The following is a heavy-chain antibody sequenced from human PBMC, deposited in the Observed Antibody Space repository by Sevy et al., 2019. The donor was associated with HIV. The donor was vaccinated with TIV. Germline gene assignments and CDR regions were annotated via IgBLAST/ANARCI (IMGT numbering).Heavy chain of an antibody. CDR2: ISAYNGNT. CDR1: GYTFTSYG. J-gene: IGHJ3*01. Sequence: ASVKVSCKASGYTFTSYGISWVRQAPGQGLEWMGWISAYNGNTNYAQKLQGRVTMTTDTSTSTAYMELRSLRSDDTAVYYCAGTGIAAAANVVFDGWGKGTMVTVSS. V-gene: IGHV1-18*01. CDR3: AGTGIAAAANVVFDG. D-gene: IGHD6-13*01.